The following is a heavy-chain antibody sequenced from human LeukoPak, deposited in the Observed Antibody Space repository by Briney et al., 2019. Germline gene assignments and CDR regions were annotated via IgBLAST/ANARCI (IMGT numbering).Heavy chain of an antibody. CDR3: AISSGGFVEWLSGGYYYYYGMDV. CDR1: GYTFTSYW. D-gene: IGHD3-3*01. CDR2: IYPGDSDT. J-gene: IGHJ6*02. V-gene: IGHV5-51*01. Sequence: GESLTLSCKGSGYTFTSYWIGWVRQMPGKGLEWVGIIYPGDSDTRYSPSFQGQVTISADTSISTAYLQWSSLKASDTAMYYCAISSGGFVEWLSGGYYYYYGMDVWGQGTTVTVSS.